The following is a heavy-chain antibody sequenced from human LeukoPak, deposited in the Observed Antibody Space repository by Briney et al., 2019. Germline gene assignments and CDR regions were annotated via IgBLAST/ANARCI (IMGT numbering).Heavy chain of an antibody. Sequence: ASVKVSCRASGYKFTDDYMHWVRQAPGQGLEFMGWINPDSGFTNYAQRFKGRVTMTRDTSISTAYLEVRSLTSDDTAVYYCAPTAEAYTSWWKVWGQGTLVTVSS. CDR1: GYKFTDDY. D-gene: IGHD3-16*01. J-gene: IGHJ4*02. V-gene: IGHV1-2*02. CDR2: INPDSGFT. CDR3: APTAEAYTSWWKV.